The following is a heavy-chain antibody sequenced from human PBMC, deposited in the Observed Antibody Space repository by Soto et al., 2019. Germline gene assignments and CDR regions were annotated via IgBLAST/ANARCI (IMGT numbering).Heavy chain of an antibody. J-gene: IGHJ5*02. D-gene: IGHD3-9*01. CDR3: AKSDYFDWPEINWFDP. CDR1: GYTFTSYY. V-gene: IGHV1-46*03. CDR2: INPSGGST. Sequence: RASVKVSFRASGYTFTSYYMHWVRQAPGQGLEWMGIINPSGGSTSYAQKFQGRVTMTRDTSTSTVYMELSSLRSEDTAVYYCAKSDYFDWPEINWFDPWGQGTLVTVSS.